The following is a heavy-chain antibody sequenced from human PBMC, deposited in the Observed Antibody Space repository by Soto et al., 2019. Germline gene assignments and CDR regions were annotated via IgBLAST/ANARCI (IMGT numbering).Heavy chain of an antibody. CDR1: GFTFSSYG. D-gene: IGHD2-2*01. J-gene: IGHJ3*02. V-gene: IGHV3-30*18. CDR2: ISYDGSNK. CDR3: AKDFIRYCSSTSCYAYAFDI. Sequence: GGSLRLSCAASGFTFSSYGMHWVRQAPGKGLEWVAVISYDGSNKYYADPVKGRFTISRDNSKNTLYLQMNSLRAEDTAVYYCAKDFIRYCSSTSCYAYAFDIWGQGTMVTVSS.